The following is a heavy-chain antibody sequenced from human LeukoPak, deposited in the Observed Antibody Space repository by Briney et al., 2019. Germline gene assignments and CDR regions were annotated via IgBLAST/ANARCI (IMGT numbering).Heavy chain of an antibody. J-gene: IGHJ4*02. V-gene: IGHV5-51*01. CDR2: IYPGDSHT. Sequence: GESLKISCKGSGYTFATYWIGWVRQMPGKGLEWMGVIYPGDSHTRYSPSFQGQVTISADKSISTAFLQWSSLKASDTAMYYCARHLSGSYSGYYFDYWGQGTLVTVSS. D-gene: IGHD1-26*01. CDR1: GYTFATYW. CDR3: ARHLSGSYSGYYFDY.